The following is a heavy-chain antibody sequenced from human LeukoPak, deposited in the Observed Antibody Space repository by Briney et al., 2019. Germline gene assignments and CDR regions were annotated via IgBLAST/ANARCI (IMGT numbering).Heavy chain of an antibody. V-gene: IGHV1-2*06. CDR1: GYTFTGYC. CDR2: INPNSGGT. CDR3: ARDQGSGFLLDY. D-gene: IGHD6-19*01. J-gene: IGHJ4*02. Sequence: ASVKVSCKASGYTFTGYCMHWVRQAPGQGLEWMGRINPNSGGTNFAQKFQGRVTMTRDTSISTAYMELSRLRSDDTAVYYCARDQGSGFLLDYWGQGTLVTVS.